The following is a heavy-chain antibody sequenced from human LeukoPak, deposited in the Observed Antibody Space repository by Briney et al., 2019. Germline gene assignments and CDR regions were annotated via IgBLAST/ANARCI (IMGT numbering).Heavy chain of an antibody. CDR3: ARIAPSPAGGNSVVNAFDI. CDR2: ISGSGGST. V-gene: IGHV3-23*01. Sequence: GGSLRLSCAASGFTFSSYAMSWVRQAPGKGLEWVSAISGSGGSTYYADSVKGRFTISRDNSKNTLYLQMNSLRAEDTAVYYCARIAPSPAGGNSVVNAFDIWGQGTMVTVSS. CDR1: GFTFSSYA. D-gene: IGHD4-23*01. J-gene: IGHJ3*02.